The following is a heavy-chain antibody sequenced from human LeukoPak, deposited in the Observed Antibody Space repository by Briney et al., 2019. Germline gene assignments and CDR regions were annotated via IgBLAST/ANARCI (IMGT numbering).Heavy chain of an antibody. V-gene: IGHV3-7*01. J-gene: IGHJ4*02. CDR3: ARDRGPQFLPQSYYFDY. CDR2: IKQDGSEK. Sequence: PGGSLRLSCAASGFTFSSYWMSWVRQAPGKGLEWVANIKQDGSEKYYVDSVKGRFTISRDNAKNSLYLQMNSLRAEDTAVYYCARDRGPQFLPQSYYFDYWGQGTLVTVSS. D-gene: IGHD3-10*01. CDR1: GFTFSSYW.